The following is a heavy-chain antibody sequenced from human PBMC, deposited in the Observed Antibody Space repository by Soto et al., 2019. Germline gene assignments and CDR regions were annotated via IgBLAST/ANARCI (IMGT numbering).Heavy chain of an antibody. V-gene: IGHV4-34*01. CDR2: INHSGST. D-gene: IGHD3-3*01. Sequence: QVQLQQWGAGLLKPSGILSLTCAVYGGSISAYYWSWIRQPPGKGLVWNGEINHSGSTNSNPSLTCLHSITVDKSKTPYSLNLSSVNAADSAVYCCARGIFWNYASWSGYCIWELIREDNCFAPYGQRTLVTVSS. J-gene: IGHJ5*02. CDR1: GGSISAYY. CDR3: ARGIFWNYASWSGYCIWELIREDNCFAP.